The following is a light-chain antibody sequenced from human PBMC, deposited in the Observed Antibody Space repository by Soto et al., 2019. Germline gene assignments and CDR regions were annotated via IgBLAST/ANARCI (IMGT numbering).Light chain of an antibody. V-gene: IGKV3-15*01. Sequence: EIVMTQSPATLSVSPGERATLSCRASQSVSSSLAWYQQKPGQAPRLLIYGASTRATDIPARFSGSGSGTEFTLTISSLQSEDFAVYYCQQRSNRPMSTFGQGTRLEIK. CDR1: QSVSSS. CDR3: QQRSNRPMST. J-gene: IGKJ5*01. CDR2: GAS.